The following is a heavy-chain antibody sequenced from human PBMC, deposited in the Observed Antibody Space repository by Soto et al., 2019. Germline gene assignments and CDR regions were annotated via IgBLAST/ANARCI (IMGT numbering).Heavy chain of an antibody. CDR1: GYTFTGYY. D-gene: IGHD1-26*01. CDR2: INPNSGGT. Sequence: QVQLVQSGAEVKKPGASVKVSCKASGYTFTGYYMHWVRQAPGQGLEWMGWINPNSGGTNYAQKFQGRVTMTRETSISTAYMELSRLRSDDTAVYYCARVFGRGGSYFKPSYYYYGMDVWGQGTTVTVSS. J-gene: IGHJ6*02. CDR3: ARVFGRGGSYFKPSYYYYGMDV. V-gene: IGHV1-2*02.